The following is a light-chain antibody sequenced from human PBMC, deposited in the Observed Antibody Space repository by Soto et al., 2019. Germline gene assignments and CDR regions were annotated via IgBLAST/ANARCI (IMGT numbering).Light chain of an antibody. J-gene: IGLJ7*01. CDR1: SSDVGGYNY. V-gene: IGLV2-14*03. Sequence: QSALTQPASVSGSPGQSITISCTGTSSDVGGYNYVSWYQHHPGKAPKLMIYDVTNRPSGVSNRFSGSKSGNTASLTISGLQAEDEADYYCSSYTSSNIPVFRGGTQLTVL. CDR2: DVT. CDR3: SSYTSSNIPV.